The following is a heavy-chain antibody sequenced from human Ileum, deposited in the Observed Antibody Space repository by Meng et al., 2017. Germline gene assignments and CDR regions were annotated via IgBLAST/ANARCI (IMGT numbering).Heavy chain of an antibody. D-gene: IGHD1-26*01. J-gene: IGHJ4*02. V-gene: IGHV4-61*08. CDR2: AST. CDR3: ARDHMGSLDY. Sequence: QRQDAGPGLVRPSETLSLICTVSGGSVSRAGYQWGWIRQPPGKGLEWIGYASTNYNPSLKSRVTISLDTSRNQFSLSLSSVTAADTAVYYCARDHMGSLDYWGQGILVTVSS. CDR1: GGSVSRAGYQ.